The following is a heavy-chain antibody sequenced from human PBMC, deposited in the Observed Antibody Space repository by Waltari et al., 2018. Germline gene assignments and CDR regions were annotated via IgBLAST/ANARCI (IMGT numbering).Heavy chain of an antibody. V-gene: IGHV1-69*13. Sequence: QVQLVQSGAEVKKPGSSVKVSCKASGGTFSSYAISWVRQAPGQGLGWMGGIIPTLGTANYAQKFQGRVTITADESTSTAYMELSSLRSEDTAVYYCARGRGEMATMTFDYWGQGTLVTVSS. CDR2: IIPTLGTA. J-gene: IGHJ4*02. CDR1: GGTFSSYA. CDR3: ARGRGEMATMTFDY. D-gene: IGHD3-10*01.